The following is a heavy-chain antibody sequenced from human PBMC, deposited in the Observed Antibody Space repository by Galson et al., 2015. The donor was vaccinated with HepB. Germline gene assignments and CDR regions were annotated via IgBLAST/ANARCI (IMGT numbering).Heavy chain of an antibody. CDR2: INAGNGNT. D-gene: IGHD3-10*01. V-gene: IGHV1-3*01. Sequence: SVKVSCKASGYTFTSYAMHWVRQAPGQRLEWMGWINAGNGNTKYSQKFQGRVTITRDTSTSTAYMELSSLRSEDTAVYYCARVQDSGEFDYWGQGTLVTVSS. CDR1: GYTFTSYA. J-gene: IGHJ4*02. CDR3: ARVQDSGEFDY.